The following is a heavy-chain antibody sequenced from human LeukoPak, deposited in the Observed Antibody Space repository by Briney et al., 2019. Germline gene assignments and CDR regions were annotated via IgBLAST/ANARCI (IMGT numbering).Heavy chain of an antibody. CDR1: GFHFTSYW. CDR3: ARQDYDSSGGLDY. CDR2: IYAGDSDT. Sequence: GGALEISWQGSGFHFTSYWSGGVRPLPGKGREGMGIIYAGDSDTRYSTSCQGQVTTSADKSISTAYLQWSSLKASDTAMYYCARQDYDSSGGLDYWGQGTLVTVSS. D-gene: IGHD3-22*01. V-gene: IGHV5-51*01. J-gene: IGHJ4*02.